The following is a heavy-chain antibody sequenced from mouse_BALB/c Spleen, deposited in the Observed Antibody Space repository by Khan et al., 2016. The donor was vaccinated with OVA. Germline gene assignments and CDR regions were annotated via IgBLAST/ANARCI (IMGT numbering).Heavy chain of an antibody. CDR1: GYIFTSYW. CDR2: IYPGTGNT. V-gene: IGHV1S132*01. CDR3: AIEEPLYYFDY. D-gene: IGHD1-1*01. J-gene: IGHJ2*01. Sequence: VQLQQSGAELMRPGASVKLSCKTSGYIFTSYWIHWVKQRSGQGLEWIARIYPGTGNTYYNEKFKDKATLTADKSSTTAYMQLSSLNSEDSSVYFCAIEEPLYYFDYWGQGTTLTVSS.